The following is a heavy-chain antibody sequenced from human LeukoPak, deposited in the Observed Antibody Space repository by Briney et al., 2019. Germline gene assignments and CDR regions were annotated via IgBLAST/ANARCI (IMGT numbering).Heavy chain of an antibody. CDR3: AKGSLEMATVDFEF. V-gene: IGHV3-9*01. CDR2: INWSSKMV. D-gene: IGHD5-24*01. CDR1: GFYFGNYA. Sequence: PGRSLRLSCAASGFYFGNYAMRWVRHAPGKGLQWVSGINWSSKMVAYAASVKGRFTISRDNAKNSLYLQMNSLTSEDTAFYFCAKGSLEMATVDFEFWGQGTLVTVSS. J-gene: IGHJ4*02.